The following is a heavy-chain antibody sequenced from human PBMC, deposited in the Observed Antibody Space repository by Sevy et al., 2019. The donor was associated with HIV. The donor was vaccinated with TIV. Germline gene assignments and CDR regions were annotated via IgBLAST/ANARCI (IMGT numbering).Heavy chain of an antibody. CDR3: AKSYFGSGTSYGMDL. V-gene: IGHV3-7*01. CDR1: GFTFRNFW. D-gene: IGHD3-10*01. CDR2: IRQAGSEK. Sequence: GGSLRLSCAVSGFTFRNFWMSWVRQAPGKGLEWVANIRQAGSEKYYVDSVRGRFTISRDNAKNSLFLQLNSLRADDTAMYYCAKSYFGSGTSYGMDLWGRGTTVTVSS. J-gene: IGHJ6*02.